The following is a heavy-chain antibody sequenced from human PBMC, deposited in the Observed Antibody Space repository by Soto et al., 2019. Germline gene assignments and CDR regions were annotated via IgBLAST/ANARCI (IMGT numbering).Heavy chain of an antibody. CDR1: GFTVSSNY. CDR2: IYSGGST. D-gene: IGHD2-15*01. J-gene: IGHJ6*02. Sequence: GGSLRLSCAASGFTVSSNYMSWVRQAPGKGLEWVSVIYSGGSTYYADSVKGRFTISRDNSKNTLYLQMNSLRAEDTAVYYCATETSDYCSGGSCYSGGWYYYGMDVWGQGTTVTVSS. V-gene: IGHV3-53*01. CDR3: ATETSDYCSGGSCYSGGWYYYGMDV.